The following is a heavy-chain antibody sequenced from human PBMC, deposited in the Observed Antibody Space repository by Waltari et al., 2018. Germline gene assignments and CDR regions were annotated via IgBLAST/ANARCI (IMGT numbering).Heavy chain of an antibody. CDR2: LYYSGST. CDR1: GGSISSRSYY. Sequence: QLQLQESGPGLVKPSETLSLTRTVSGGSISSRSYYWGWIRQPPGKGREWIGSLYYSGSTYYNPSLKSRVTISVDTSKNQFSLKLSSVTAADTAVYYCAIDDSSDYWGQGTLVTVSS. D-gene: IGHD3-22*01. V-gene: IGHV4-39*07. J-gene: IGHJ4*02. CDR3: AIDDSSDY.